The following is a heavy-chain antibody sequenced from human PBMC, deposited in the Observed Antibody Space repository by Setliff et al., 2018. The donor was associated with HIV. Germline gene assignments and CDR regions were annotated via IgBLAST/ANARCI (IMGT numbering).Heavy chain of an antibody. J-gene: IGHJ4*02. D-gene: IGHD6-19*01. CDR1: GFTFNSYA. CDR3: AKDPSQWLVIPSDFDY. CDR2: MSGSTGDT. V-gene: IGHV3-23*01. Sequence: GGSLRLSCAASGFTFNSYAMSWVRQAPGKGLEWVATMSGSTGDTYYADSVKGRFTISRDNSKNTLSLQMNSLRAEDTAVYYCAKDPSQWLVIPSDFDYWGQGTLVTVSS.